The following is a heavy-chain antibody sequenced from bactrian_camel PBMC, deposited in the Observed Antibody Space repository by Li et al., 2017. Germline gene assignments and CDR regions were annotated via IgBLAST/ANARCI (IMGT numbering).Heavy chain of an antibody. CDR3: AADSSSWYHYYY. J-gene: IGHJ4*01. Sequence: HVQLVESGGGLVQPGGSLRLSCEASGFTASRYYMSWVRQAPGKGLEWVFSGSTYYADSVRGRFTITKDVAKNTLYLQMNSLKSDDTAMYFCAADSSSWYHYYYWGRGTQVTVS. CDR1: GFTASRYY. V-gene: IGHV3-2*01. CDR2: GST. D-gene: IGHD6*01.